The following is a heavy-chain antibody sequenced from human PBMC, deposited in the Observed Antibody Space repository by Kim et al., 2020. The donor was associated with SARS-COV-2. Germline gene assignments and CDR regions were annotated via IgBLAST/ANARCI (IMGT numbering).Heavy chain of an antibody. J-gene: IGHJ6*02. CDR3: ARDRPGSDSGYDWENGDYDYYYGMDV. CDR2: IYYSGST. Sequence: SETLSLTCTVSGGSISSSSYYWGWIRQPPGKGLEWIGSIYYSGSTYYNPSLKSRVTISVDTSKNQFSLKLSSVTAADTAVYYCARDRPGSDSGYDWENGDYDYYYGMDVWGQGTTVTVSS. D-gene: IGHD5-12*01. V-gene: IGHV4-39*07. CDR1: GGSISSSSYY.